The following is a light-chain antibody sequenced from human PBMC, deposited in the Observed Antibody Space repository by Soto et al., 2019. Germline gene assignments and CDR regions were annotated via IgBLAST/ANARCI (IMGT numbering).Light chain of an antibody. CDR1: QSVSIN. CDR3: QQYDNWPPIT. CDR2: GAS. Sequence: EIVMTQSPATLCLSPGERATLSCRASQSVSINLAWYQQKSGQAPRLLIYGASIRATGIPARFSGSGSGTEFTLTISSLQSEDFAVYYCQQYDNWPPITFGQGTRLEIK. J-gene: IGKJ5*01. V-gene: IGKV3-15*01.